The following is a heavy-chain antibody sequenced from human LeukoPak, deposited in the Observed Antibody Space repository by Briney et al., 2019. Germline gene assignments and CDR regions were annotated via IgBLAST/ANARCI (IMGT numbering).Heavy chain of an antibody. J-gene: IGHJ3*02. V-gene: IGHV3-23*01. CDR2: ISGSGGST. D-gene: IGHD3-3*01. CDR1: GFTFSSYA. Sequence: GGSLRLSCAASGFTFSSYAMSWVRQAPGKGLEWVSAISGSGGSTYYADSVKGRFTISRDNSKNTLYLQMNSLRAEDTAVYYCAKGPPTIFGVVISGAFDIWGQGTMVTVSS. CDR3: AKGPPTIFGVVISGAFDI.